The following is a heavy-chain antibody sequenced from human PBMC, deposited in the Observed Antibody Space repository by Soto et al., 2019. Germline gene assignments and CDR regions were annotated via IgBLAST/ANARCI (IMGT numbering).Heavy chain of an antibody. V-gene: IGHV1-8*01. CDR1: GYTFTSYD. Sequence: QVQRVQSGAEVKKPGASVRVSCKASGYTFTSYDIYWVRQATGQGLEWMGWMNPFSGNAVYTQKFQDRVTMTRDTSINTAYMEMSGLRSEDTAVYYCTRGQGNHWGQGSLVTVSS. CDR2: MNPFSGNA. J-gene: IGHJ4*02. CDR3: TRGQGNH.